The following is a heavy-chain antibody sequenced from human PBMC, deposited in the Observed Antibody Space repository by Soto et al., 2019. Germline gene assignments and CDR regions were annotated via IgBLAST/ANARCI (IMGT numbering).Heavy chain of an antibody. CDR2: TYYRSKWYN. CDR3: ARTVXGTTSGHYXXDY. V-gene: IGHV6-1*01. D-gene: IGHD1-20*01. CDR1: GDSVSSNSAA. Sequence: SQTLSLTCAISGDSVSSNSAAWNWIRQSPSRGLEWLGRTYYRSKWYNDYAVSVKSRITINPDTSKNQFSLQLNSVTPEDTAVYYCARTVXGTTSGHYXXDYWGQGTLVTVSS. J-gene: IGHJ4*02.